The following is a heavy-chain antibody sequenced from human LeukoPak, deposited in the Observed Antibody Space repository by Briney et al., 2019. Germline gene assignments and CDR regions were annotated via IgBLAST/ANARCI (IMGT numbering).Heavy chain of an antibody. CDR1: GGSISGGSYY. CDR3: ARGEYGLFDY. J-gene: IGHJ4*02. CDR2: IYCSGST. D-gene: IGHD2/OR15-2a*01. V-gene: IGHV4-61*01. Sequence: SETLSLTCTVSGGSISGGSYYWSWIRQPPGKGLEWIGYIYCSGSTKYNLSLKSRVTISVDTSKNQLSLKLSSVTAADTAAYYCARGEYGLFDYWGQGTLVTVSS.